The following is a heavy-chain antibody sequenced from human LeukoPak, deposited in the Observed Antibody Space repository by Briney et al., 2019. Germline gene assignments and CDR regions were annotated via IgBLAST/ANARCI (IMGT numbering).Heavy chain of an antibody. J-gene: IGHJ4*02. V-gene: IGHV3-33*06. D-gene: IGHD7-27*01. CDR2: IRYDGSNK. Sequence: GRSLRLSCAASGFTFSSYGMHWVRQAPGKGLEWVAVIRYDGSNKYYADSVTGRFTISRDNSKNTLYLQMDSLRAEDTAVYYCAKDVNSAKLGIVDYWGQGTLVTVSS. CDR1: GFTFSSYG. CDR3: AKDVNSAKLGIVDY.